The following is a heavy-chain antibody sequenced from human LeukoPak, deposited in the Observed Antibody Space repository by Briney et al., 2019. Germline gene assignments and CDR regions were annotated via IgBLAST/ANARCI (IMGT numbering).Heavy chain of an antibody. CDR3: ATSSSSWYFRFDP. D-gene: IGHD6-13*01. CDR1: GDSVSSNTAA. Sequence: SQTLSLTCAISGDSVSSNTAAWNWIRQSPSRDLKWLGRTYYRSKWYNDYAVSVKSRITSNPDTSKNQFALQLNSVTPEDTAVYYCATSSSSWYFRFDPWGQGTLVTVSS. CDR2: TYYRSKWYN. J-gene: IGHJ5*02. V-gene: IGHV6-1*01.